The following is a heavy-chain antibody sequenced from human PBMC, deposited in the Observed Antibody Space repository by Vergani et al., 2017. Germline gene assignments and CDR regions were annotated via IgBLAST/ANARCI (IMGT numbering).Heavy chain of an antibody. Sequence: ELHLVESGGGLVQPGGSLRPPFSAPGSPASGNYTTWFRQVPGRGLGWDSHIYSDDETYYAGTLKGRITISRDTSKNTLHLQINTLRVEDTAVYYCARGNYYGSGTYVDPWGQGTLVTVSS. CDR2: IYSDDET. D-gene: IGHD3-10*01. CDR1: GSPASGNY. V-gene: IGHV3-66*02. CDR3: ARGNYYGSGTYVDP. J-gene: IGHJ5*02.